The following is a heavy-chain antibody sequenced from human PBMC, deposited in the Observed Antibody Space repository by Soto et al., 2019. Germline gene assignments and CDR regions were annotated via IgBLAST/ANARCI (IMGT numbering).Heavy chain of an antibody. D-gene: IGHD3-22*01. J-gene: IGHJ5*02. V-gene: IGHV4-34*01. Sequence: QVQLQQWGAGLLKPSETLSLTCAVYGGSFSGYYWSWIRQPPGKGLEWIGEINHSGSTNYNPSLKSRVTISVETSKNQFSLKLSSVTAADTAVYYCARRLTYYTMIVAWGQGTLVTVSS. CDR2: INHSGST. CDR1: GGSFSGYY. CDR3: ARRLTYYTMIVA.